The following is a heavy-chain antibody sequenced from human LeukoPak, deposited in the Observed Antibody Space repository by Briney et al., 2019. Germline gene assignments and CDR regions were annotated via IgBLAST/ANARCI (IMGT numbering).Heavy chain of an antibody. CDR3: ARTRYYYNSRSYGAPYYFDY. Sequence: SETLSLTCTVSGGSISSYYWSWIRQPAGKGLEWIGRIYSSGSTNYNPSLKSRVTISVDTSKNQFSLKLSSVTAADTAVYYCARTRYYYNSRSYGAPYYFDYWGQGTLVTVSS. D-gene: IGHD3-10*01. V-gene: IGHV4-4*07. CDR1: GGSISSYY. CDR2: IYSSGST. J-gene: IGHJ4*02.